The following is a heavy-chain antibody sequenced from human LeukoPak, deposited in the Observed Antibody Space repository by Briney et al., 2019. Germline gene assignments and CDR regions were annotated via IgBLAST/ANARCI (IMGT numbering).Heavy chain of an antibody. V-gene: IGHV4-39*01. D-gene: IGHD1-26*01. CDR3: ARRGIVGGYNWFDP. Sequence: PSETLSLTCTVSGGSISSSSYYWGWIRQPPGKGLEWIGSIYYSGSTYYNPSLKSRVTISVDTSKNQFSLKLSSVTAADTAVYYCARRGIVGGYNWFDPWGQGTLVTVSS. CDR2: IYYSGST. CDR1: GGSISSSSYY. J-gene: IGHJ5*02.